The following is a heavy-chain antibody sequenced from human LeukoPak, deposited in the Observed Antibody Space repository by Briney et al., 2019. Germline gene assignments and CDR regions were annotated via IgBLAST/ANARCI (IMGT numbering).Heavy chain of an antibody. J-gene: IGHJ4*02. CDR1: GFTFSSYG. D-gene: IGHD3-10*01. V-gene: IGHV3-30*02. Sequence: GGSLRLSCAASGFTFSSYGMHWVRQAPGKGLEWVAFIRYDGSNKYYADSVKGRFTISRDSSKNTLYLQMNSLRAEDTAVYYCAKDHLRYYYGSGNYFDYWGQGTLVTVSS. CDR2: IRYDGSNK. CDR3: AKDHLRYYYGSGNYFDY.